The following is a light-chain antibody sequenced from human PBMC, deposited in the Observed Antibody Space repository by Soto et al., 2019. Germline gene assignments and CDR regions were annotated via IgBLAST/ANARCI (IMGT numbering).Light chain of an antibody. Sequence: DIQMTQSPSSLSASVGDRVTITCRASQSISSYLNWYQQKAGKAPKLLIYAESSLQSGVPTTFSGSRSGTEFTLTIRSMQPEDFGTYYCQHSYRTPQTFGQGTKVAIK. J-gene: IGKJ1*01. CDR1: QSISSY. V-gene: IGKV1-39*01. CDR3: QHSYRTPQT. CDR2: AES.